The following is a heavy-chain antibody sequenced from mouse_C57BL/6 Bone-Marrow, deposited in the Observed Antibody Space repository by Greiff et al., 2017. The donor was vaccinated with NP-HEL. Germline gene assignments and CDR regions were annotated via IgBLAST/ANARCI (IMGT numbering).Heavy chain of an antibody. CDR1: GYSFTGYY. J-gene: IGHJ1*03. CDR3: ARLSYPLYWYYGV. D-gene: IGHD2-10*01. V-gene: IGHV1-42*01. CDR2: INPSTGGT. Sequence: EVQLQPSGPELVKPGASVTISCKASGYSFTGYYLNWVKQSPETSLEWIGEINPSTGGTTYNQKFKAKATLTVDKSSSPAYMQRKSLTSEDSAVYCCARLSYPLYWYYGVWGTGTTVTVST.